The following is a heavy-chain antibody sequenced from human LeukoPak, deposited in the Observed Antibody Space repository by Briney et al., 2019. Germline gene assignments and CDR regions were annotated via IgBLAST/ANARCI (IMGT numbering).Heavy chain of an antibody. Sequence: PSETLSLTCAVSGYSISSGYYWGWIRQPPGKGLEWIGSIGHSGSTYYNPSLKSRVTISVDTSKNQFSLKLSSVTAADTAVYYCASWYYYGSASRYYFDYWGQGTLVTVSS. V-gene: IGHV4-38-2*01. CDR1: GYSISSGYY. CDR2: IGHSGST. J-gene: IGHJ4*02. CDR3: ASWYYYGSASRYYFDY. D-gene: IGHD3-10*01.